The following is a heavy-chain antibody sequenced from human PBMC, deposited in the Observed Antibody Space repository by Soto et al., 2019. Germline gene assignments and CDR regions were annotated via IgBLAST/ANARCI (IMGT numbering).Heavy chain of an antibody. V-gene: IGHV3-23*01. Sequence: PGGSLRLSCAASGFTFSSYAMSWVRQAPGKGLEWVSAISGSGGSTYYADSVKGRFTISRDNSKNTLYLQMNSLRAEDTAVYYCAKPMGEYSPYYYYGMDVWGQGTTVTVSS. CDR1: GFTFSSYA. D-gene: IGHD3-16*01. CDR2: ISGSGGST. J-gene: IGHJ6*02. CDR3: AKPMGEYSPYYYYGMDV.